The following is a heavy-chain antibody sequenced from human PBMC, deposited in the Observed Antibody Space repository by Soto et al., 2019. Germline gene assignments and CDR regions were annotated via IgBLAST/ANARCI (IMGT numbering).Heavy chain of an antibody. Sequence: PGGSLRLSCAASGFTFSSYSINWVRQAPGKGLEWVSSISTSSTYIYYADSVKGRITISRDNAKNSLYLQMNSLRAEDTAVYYCARGNADYYDSSGYFDYWGQGTLVTVSS. D-gene: IGHD3-22*01. J-gene: IGHJ4*02. V-gene: IGHV3-21*01. CDR2: ISTSSTYI. CDR1: GFTFSSYS. CDR3: ARGNADYYDSSGYFDY.